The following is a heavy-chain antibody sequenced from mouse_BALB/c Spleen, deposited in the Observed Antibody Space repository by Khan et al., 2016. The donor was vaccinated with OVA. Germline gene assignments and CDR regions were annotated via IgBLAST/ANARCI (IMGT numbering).Heavy chain of an antibody. CDR1: GYTFTTAG. CDR3: ARGGAAYYRNDGGAMDY. V-gene: IGHV9-4*02. J-gene: IGHJ4*01. Sequence: QIQLVQSGPELKKPGETVRISCKASGYTFTTAGMQWVQKMPGKGLKWIGWINTHSGVPKYAEDFKGRFAFSLETSASTVYLQITNLKNEDTATXFCARGGAAYYRNDGGAMDYWGQGTSVPVFS. CDR2: INTHSGVP. D-gene: IGHD2-14*01.